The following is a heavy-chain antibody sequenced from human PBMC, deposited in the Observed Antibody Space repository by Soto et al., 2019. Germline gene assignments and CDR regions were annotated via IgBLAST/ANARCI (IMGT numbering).Heavy chain of an antibody. V-gene: IGHV4-34*01. CDR3: ARGTGYDFWSGYNGYYYYMDV. CDR2: INHSGST. CDR1: GGSFSGYY. J-gene: IGHJ6*03. Sequence: SETLSLTCAVYGGSFSGYYWTWIRQPPGKGLEWVGEINHSGSTNYNPSLKSRVTISVDTSKNQFSLKLSSVTAADTAVYYCARGTGYDFWSGYNGYYYYMDVWGKGTTVTVSS. D-gene: IGHD3-3*01.